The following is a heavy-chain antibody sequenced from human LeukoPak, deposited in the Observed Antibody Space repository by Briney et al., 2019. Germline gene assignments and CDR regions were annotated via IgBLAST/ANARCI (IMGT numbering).Heavy chain of an antibody. V-gene: IGHV5-51*01. D-gene: IGHD5-24*01. Sequence: GESLKISCKGSGYSFTNYWIGWVRQMPGKGLEWMGVIYPGDSHTRYSPSFQGQVTISAGKSITTAYLQWSSLRASDTTMYYCAVSMRSDGYNAFDYWGQGTLVTVSS. CDR2: IYPGDSHT. J-gene: IGHJ4*02. CDR3: AVSMRSDGYNAFDY. CDR1: GYSFTNYW.